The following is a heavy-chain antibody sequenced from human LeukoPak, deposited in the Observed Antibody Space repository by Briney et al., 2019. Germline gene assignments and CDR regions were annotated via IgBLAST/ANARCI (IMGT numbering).Heavy chain of an antibody. J-gene: IGHJ5*02. V-gene: IGHV5-51*07. CDR2: IYPGDSDT. Sequence: GESLKISCKGSGYSFTSYWIGWVHQMPGKGLEWMGIIYPGDSDTRYSPSFQGQVTISADKSISTAYLQWSSLKASDTAMYYCARHGGVRTYDYVWGSYRSRPYNWFDPWGQGTLVTVSS. CDR3: ARHGGVRTYDYVWGSYRSRPYNWFDP. D-gene: IGHD3-16*02. CDR1: GYSFTSYW.